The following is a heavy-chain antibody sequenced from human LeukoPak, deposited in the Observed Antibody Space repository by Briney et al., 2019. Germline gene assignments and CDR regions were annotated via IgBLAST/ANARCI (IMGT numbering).Heavy chain of an antibody. J-gene: IGHJ6*04. CDR3: AELGITMIGGV. Sequence: GGSLRLSCVASGFTFSSRDWMTWVRQAPGKGLEWVANIKQDGSEKNYVDSVRGRFTISRDNAKNSADLQMNSLRAEGTAVYYCAELGITMIGGVWGEGTTVTISS. CDR2: IKQDGSEK. CDR1: GFTFSSRDW. D-gene: IGHD3-10*02. V-gene: IGHV3-7*01.